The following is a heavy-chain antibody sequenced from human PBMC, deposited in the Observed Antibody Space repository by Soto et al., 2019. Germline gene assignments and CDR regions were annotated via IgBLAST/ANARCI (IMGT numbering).Heavy chain of an antibody. CDR3: ARVFTRIHTTYYYDSSGYYYAA. Sequence: GGSLRLSCAASGFTFSSYWMSWVRQAPGKGLEWVANIKQDGSEKYYVDSVEGRFTISRDNAKNSLYLQMNSLRAEDTAVYYCARVFTRIHTTYYYDSSGYYYAAWGQGTLVTVSS. J-gene: IGHJ4*02. D-gene: IGHD3-22*01. CDR1: GFTFSSYW. CDR2: IKQDGSEK. V-gene: IGHV3-7*01.